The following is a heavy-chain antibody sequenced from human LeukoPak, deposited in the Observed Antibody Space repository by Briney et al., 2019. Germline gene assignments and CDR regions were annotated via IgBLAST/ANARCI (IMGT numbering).Heavy chain of an antibody. V-gene: IGHV1-8*02. J-gene: IGHJ4*02. CDR2: MNPNSGNT. D-gene: IGHD5-18*01. CDR3: ARGRYSYAYGETNDY. Sequence: ASVKVSCKASGYTFTGYYMHWVRQAPGQGLEWMGWMNPNSGNTGYAQKFQGRVTMTRNTSISTAYMELSSLRSEDTAVYYCARGRYSYAYGETNDYWGQGTLVTVSS. CDR1: GYTFTGYY.